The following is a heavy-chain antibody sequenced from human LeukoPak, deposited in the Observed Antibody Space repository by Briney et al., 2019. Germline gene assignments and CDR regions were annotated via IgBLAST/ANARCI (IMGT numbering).Heavy chain of an antibody. CDR3: ARDLKGYCSGGSCYFDAFDI. J-gene: IGHJ3*02. CDR2: ISYDGSNK. D-gene: IGHD2-15*01. CDR1: GFTFSSYA. V-gene: IGHV3-30-3*01. Sequence: GGSLRLSCAASGFTFSSYAMHWVRQAPGKGLEWVAVISYDGSNKYYADSVKGRFTISRDNSKNTLYLQMNSLRAEDTAVYYCARDLKGYCSGGSCYFDAFDIWGQGTMVTVSP.